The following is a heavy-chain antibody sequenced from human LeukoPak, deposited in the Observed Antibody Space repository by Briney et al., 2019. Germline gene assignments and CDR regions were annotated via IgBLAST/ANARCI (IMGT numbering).Heavy chain of an antibody. D-gene: IGHD3-22*01. V-gene: IGHV3-74*01. CDR3: ARDLHPTYYYDSSGYYYPPAGNY. Sequence: GGSLRLSCAASGFTFSDYWMHWVRQAPGKGLVWVSRINSDGSITNYADSVKGRFTISRDNAKNTLYLQMNSLRAEDTAVYYCARDLHPTYYYDSSGYYYPPAGNYWGQGTLVTVSS. CDR1: GFTFSDYW. CDR2: INSDGSIT. J-gene: IGHJ4*02.